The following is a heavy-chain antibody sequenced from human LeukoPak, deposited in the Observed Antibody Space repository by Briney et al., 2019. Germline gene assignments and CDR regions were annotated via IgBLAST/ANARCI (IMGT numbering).Heavy chain of an antibody. CDR3: ARNVYYYDSSGYPDY. D-gene: IGHD3-22*01. V-gene: IGHV1-69*13. Sequence: SVKVSCKASGGTFSSYAISWVRQAPGQGLEWMGGIIPIFGTANYAQKFQGRVTIAADESTSTAYMELSSLRSEDTAVYYCARNVYYYDSSGYPDYWGQGTLVTVSS. CDR1: GGTFSSYA. J-gene: IGHJ4*02. CDR2: IIPIFGTA.